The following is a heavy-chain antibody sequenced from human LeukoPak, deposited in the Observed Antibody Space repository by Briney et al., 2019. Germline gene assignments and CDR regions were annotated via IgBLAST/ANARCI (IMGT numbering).Heavy chain of an antibody. CDR3: ARDFQSCSSTSCYTDYYYYMDV. CDR1: GGSISSYY. V-gene: IGHV4-4*07. J-gene: IGHJ6*03. Sequence: PSETLSLTCSVSGGSISSYYWSWIRQPAGKGLEWIGRIYTSGSTNYNPSLKSRVTMSVDTAKNQFSLKLRSVTAADTAVYYCARDFQSCSSTSCYTDYYYYMDVWGKGTTVTVSS. CDR2: IYTSGST. D-gene: IGHD2-2*02.